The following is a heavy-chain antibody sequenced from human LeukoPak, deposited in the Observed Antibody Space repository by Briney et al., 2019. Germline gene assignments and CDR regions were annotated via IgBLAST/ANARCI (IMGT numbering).Heavy chain of an antibody. D-gene: IGHD1-26*01. CDR1: GFTFSSSA. CDR2: ISASGGST. CDR3: AKDQRWESPHYLDS. J-gene: IGHJ4*02. V-gene: IGHV3-23*01. Sequence: GGSLRLSCAASGFTFSSSAMSWVRQVPGKGLEWVSGISASGGSTSYADSVRGRFTISRDNSKNTLYVQMNSLRDEATAVYHCAKDQRWESPHYLDSWGQGTLVTVSS.